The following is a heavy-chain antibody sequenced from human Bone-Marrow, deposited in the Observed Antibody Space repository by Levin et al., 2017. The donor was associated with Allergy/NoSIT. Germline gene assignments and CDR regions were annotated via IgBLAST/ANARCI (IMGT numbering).Heavy chain of an antibody. V-gene: IGHV1-2*06. J-gene: IGHJ4*02. CDR3: AKERGAGAWYYDY. D-gene: IGHD2-15*01. CDR1: GYTFTGYY. Sequence: GESLKISCKASGYTFTGYYMHWVRQAPGQGLEWMGRINPNSGGTNYAQKFQGRVTMTRDTSISTAYMELSGLKSDDTAVFYCAKERGAGAWYYDYWGQGTLVTVSS. CDR2: INPNSGGT.